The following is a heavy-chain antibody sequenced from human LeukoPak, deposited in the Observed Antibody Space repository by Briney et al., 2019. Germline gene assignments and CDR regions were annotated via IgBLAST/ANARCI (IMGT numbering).Heavy chain of an antibody. CDR1: GGSISSYY. D-gene: IGHD5-18*01. CDR3: ARQGETAMDYFDY. Sequence: SETLSLTCTVSGGSISSYYWSWIRQPPGKGLEWIGYIYYSGSTNYNPSLKSRVTISVDTSKNQFSLKLSSVTAADTAVYYCARQGETAMDYFDYWGQGTLVTVSS. J-gene: IGHJ4*02. V-gene: IGHV4-59*08. CDR2: IYYSGST.